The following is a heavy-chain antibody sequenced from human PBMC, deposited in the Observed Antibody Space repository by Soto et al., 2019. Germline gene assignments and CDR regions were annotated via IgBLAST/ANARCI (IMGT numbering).Heavy chain of an antibody. Sequence: PGGSLRLSCAASGFTFSSYVMHWVRQAPGKGLEWVAVISYDGINKYYADSVKGRFTISRDNSKNTLYLQMNSLRAEDTAVYYCAQALLNRNYDGPIDYWGPGTLVTLSS. V-gene: IGHV3-30*18. J-gene: IGHJ4*02. CDR3: AQALLNRNYDGPIDY. D-gene: IGHD1-7*01. CDR2: ISYDGINK. CDR1: GFTFSSYV.